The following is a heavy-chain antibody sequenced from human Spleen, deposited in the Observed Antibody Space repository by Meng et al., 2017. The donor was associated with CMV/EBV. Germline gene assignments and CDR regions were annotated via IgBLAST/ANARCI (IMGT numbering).Heavy chain of an antibody. J-gene: IGHJ4*02. Sequence: ASVKVSCKASGYTFTGYYMHWVRQAPGQGLEWMGWINPHSGVTDYAQKFQGRVTMTRDTSISTAYMELIRLTSDDTAVYYCASSSWDHNWGQGTLVTVSS. CDR1: GYTFTGYY. V-gene: IGHV1-2*02. CDR2: INPHSGVT. CDR3: ASSSWDHN. D-gene: IGHD6-13*01.